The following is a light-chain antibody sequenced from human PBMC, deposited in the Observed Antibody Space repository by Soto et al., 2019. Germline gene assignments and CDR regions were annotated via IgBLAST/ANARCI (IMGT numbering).Light chain of an antibody. CDR1: QSVNNY. CDR3: QQRSSWPRWT. CDR2: DAS. J-gene: IGKJ1*01. V-gene: IGKV3-11*01. Sequence: EIVLTQSPATLSLSPGERATLSCRASQSVNNYLAWYQQKPGQAPRLLIYDASNRATDIPARFSGSGSGTDCSLTISSLEPEDFAVYYCQQRSSWPRWTFGQGTKVEIK.